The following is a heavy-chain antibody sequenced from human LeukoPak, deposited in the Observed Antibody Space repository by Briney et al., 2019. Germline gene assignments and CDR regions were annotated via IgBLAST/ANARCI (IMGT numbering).Heavy chain of an antibody. J-gene: IGHJ6*03. Sequence: PGGSLRLSCAASGFTFSSYAMSWVRQAPGKGLEWVSAISGSGGSTYYADSVKGRFTISRDNSKNTLYLQMNSLRAEDTAVYYCANRRVVTNRYLLNNYYYYMDVWGKGTTVTVSS. CDR1: GFTFSSYA. D-gene: IGHD4-23*01. CDR2: ISGSGGST. V-gene: IGHV3-23*01. CDR3: ANRRVVTNRYLLNNYYYYMDV.